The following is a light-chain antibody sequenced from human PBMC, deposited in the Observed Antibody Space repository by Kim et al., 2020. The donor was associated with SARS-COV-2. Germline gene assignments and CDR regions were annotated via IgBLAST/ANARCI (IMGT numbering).Light chain of an antibody. Sequence: SYELTQPPSVSEAPGKTATITCGGDDIGTKSVHWYQQKPGQAPVLVIYYDTDRPSGIPERFSASNSGNTATLTVRRVEGGDEADYYCQVWDSGSDPWVFG. CDR1: DIGTKS. CDR3: QVWDSGSDPWV. J-gene: IGLJ3*02. CDR2: YDT. V-gene: IGLV3-21*04.